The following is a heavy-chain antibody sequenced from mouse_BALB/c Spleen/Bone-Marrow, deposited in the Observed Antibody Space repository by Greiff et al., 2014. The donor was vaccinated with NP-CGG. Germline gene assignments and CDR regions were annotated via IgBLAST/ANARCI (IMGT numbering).Heavy chain of an antibody. D-gene: IGHD2-14*01. CDR3: VRQGYGYYAMDY. Sequence: EVMLVESGGGLVQPKGSLKLSCAASGFTFNTYAMNWVRQAPGKGLEWVARIRSKSNNHATYYADSVKDRFTISRDDSQSMLYLQMNNLKTEDTAMYYCVRQGYGYYAMDYWGQGTSVTVSS. CDR1: GFTFNTYA. J-gene: IGHJ4*01. V-gene: IGHV10-1*02. CDR2: IRSKSNNHAT.